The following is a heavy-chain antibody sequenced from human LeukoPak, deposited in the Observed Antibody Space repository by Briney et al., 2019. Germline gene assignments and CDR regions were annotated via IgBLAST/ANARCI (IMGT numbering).Heavy chain of an antibody. CDR1: GFTFSNYW. D-gene: IGHD3-16*01. J-gene: IGHJ4*02. CDR3: ARYLRVFDS. CDR2: IRQDGSEK. Sequence: GGSLRLSCAASGFTFSNYWMSWVRQAPGKGPEWVATIRQDGSEKYYVDSVKGRFTFSRDNAKNSLYLQMNSLRAEDTAVYYCARYLRVFDSWGQGTLVTVSS. V-gene: IGHV3-7*01.